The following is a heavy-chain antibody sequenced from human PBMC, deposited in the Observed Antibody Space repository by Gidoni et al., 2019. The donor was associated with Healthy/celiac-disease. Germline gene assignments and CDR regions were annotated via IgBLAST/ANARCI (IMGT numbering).Heavy chain of an antibody. CDR3: ARDPTNHADVVGYAFDI. Sequence: QVQLVESGGGVVQPGRSLRLSCAASGFTFSSYGMHWVRQAPGKGLEWVAVIGYDGSNKYYADSVKGRFTISRDKSKNTLYLQMNSLRAEDTAVYYCARDPTNHADVVGYAFDIWGQGTMVTVSS. D-gene: IGHD2-15*01. CDR2: IGYDGSNK. V-gene: IGHV3-33*01. J-gene: IGHJ3*02. CDR1: GFTFSSYG.